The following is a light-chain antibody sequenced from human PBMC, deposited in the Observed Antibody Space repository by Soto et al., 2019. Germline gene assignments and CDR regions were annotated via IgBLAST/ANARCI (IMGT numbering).Light chain of an antibody. Sequence: EIVLTQSPGTLSLSPGEKATLSCRASQRVSNNYLAWYQQKPGQAPRLLISGASNRATGIPDRFSGSGSGTDFTLAISRLEPEDFAVYYCQQYGTSPFTFGPGTKVDIK. CDR1: QRVSNNY. CDR2: GAS. CDR3: QQYGTSPFT. V-gene: IGKV3-20*01. J-gene: IGKJ3*01.